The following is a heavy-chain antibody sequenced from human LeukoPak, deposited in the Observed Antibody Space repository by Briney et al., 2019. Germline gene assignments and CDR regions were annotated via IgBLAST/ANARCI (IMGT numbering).Heavy chain of an antibody. CDR2: IPYDGSNK. V-gene: IGHV3-30*18. CDR1: GFTFSSYG. CDR3: AKLGNYYDILTGFDY. Sequence: GGSLRLSCAASGFTFSSYGMHWVRQAPGKGLEWVAVIPYDGSNKYYADSVKGRFTISRDNSKNTLYLQMNSLRAEDTAVYYCAKLGNYYDILTGFDYWGQGALVTVSS. J-gene: IGHJ4*02. D-gene: IGHD3-9*01.